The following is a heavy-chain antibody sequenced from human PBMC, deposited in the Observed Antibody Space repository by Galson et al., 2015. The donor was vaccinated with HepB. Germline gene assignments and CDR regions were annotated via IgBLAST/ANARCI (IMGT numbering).Heavy chain of an antibody. Sequence: SVKVSCKASGFTFTSSAVQWVRQARGQRLEWIGWIVVGSGNTNYAQKFQERVTITRDMSTSTAYMELSSLRSEDTAVYYCAAVSYCSGGSCYVSSRFWFDPWGQGTLVTVSS. CDR2: IVVGSGNT. J-gene: IGHJ5*02. V-gene: IGHV1-58*01. CDR3: AAVSYCSGGSCYVSSRFWFDP. CDR1: GFTFTSSA. D-gene: IGHD2-15*01.